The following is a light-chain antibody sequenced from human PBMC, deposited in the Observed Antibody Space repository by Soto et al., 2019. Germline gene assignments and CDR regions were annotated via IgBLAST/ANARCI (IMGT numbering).Light chain of an antibody. J-gene: IGKJ2*01. V-gene: IGKV3-20*01. CDR3: QQYNSYPYT. Sequence: ETVLTQSPGTVSLSPGESATLSCRASQSIGKSYLAWFQHKPGQAPRLLIYGASTRATGIPDRFRGSGSGTDFTLTISSLQPDDFATYYCQQYNSYPYTFGQGTKLEIK. CDR1: QSIGKSY. CDR2: GAS.